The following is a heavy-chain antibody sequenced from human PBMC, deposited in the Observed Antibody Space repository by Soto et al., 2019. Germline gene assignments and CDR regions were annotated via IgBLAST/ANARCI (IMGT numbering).Heavy chain of an antibody. D-gene: IGHD4-17*01. CDR3: ASEYGDVLKFFDY. CDR2: IRQDGSEK. V-gene: IGHV3-7*01. CDR1: GFTFSAYW. Sequence: GGSLRLSCATSGFTFSAYWMSWVRQAPGKGLQWVANIRQDGSEKYYVDSVKGRFTISRDNAKNSLYLDMIRLRAEDTAVYYCASEYGDVLKFFDYWGQGTLVTVSS. J-gene: IGHJ4*02.